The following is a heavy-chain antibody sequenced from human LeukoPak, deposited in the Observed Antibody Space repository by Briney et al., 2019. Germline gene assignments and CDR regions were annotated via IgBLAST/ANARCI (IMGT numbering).Heavy chain of an antibody. CDR3: ARGTYSNYVHNWFDP. CDR2: IYTSGST. J-gene: IGHJ5*02. V-gene: IGHV4-4*07. Sequence: SETLSLTCTVSGGSISSYYWSWIRQPAGKGLEWIGRIYTSGSTNYNPSLKSRVTMSVDTSKNQFSLELSSVTAADTAVYYCARGTYSNYVHNWFDPWGQGTLVTVSS. CDR1: GGSISSYY. D-gene: IGHD4-11*01.